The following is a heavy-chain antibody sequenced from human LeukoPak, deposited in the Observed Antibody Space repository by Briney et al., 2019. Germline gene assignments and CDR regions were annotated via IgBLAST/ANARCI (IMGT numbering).Heavy chain of an antibody. CDR1: GDSVSSNSAA. J-gene: IGHJ4*02. CDR2: TYYRSRWYT. D-gene: IGHD4-23*01. Sequence: SQTLSLTCDISGDSVSSNSAAWNWIRQSPSRGLEWLGRTYYRSRWYTDYAVSVKSRITIKPDTSKNQFSLQLNSVTPEDTAVYYCVRNADDYAVNSGVDYWGQGTLVTVSS. V-gene: IGHV6-1*01. CDR3: VRNADDYAVNSGVDY.